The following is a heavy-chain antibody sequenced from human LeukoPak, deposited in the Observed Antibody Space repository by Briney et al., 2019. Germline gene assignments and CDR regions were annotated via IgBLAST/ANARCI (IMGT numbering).Heavy chain of an antibody. V-gene: IGHV3-7*02. D-gene: IGHD6-13*01. J-gene: IGHJ4*02. Sequence: GGSLTLSCAASGFSFSSYWMSWVRQAPGKGLEWVANIKQDGSEKYYVDSVKGRFTIARGNAKNSLYLQMNSLRAEDTAVYYCARHNPYSSGWYCFDDWGQGTLITVSS. CDR2: IKQDGSEK. CDR1: GFSFSSYW. CDR3: ARHNPYSSGWYCFDD.